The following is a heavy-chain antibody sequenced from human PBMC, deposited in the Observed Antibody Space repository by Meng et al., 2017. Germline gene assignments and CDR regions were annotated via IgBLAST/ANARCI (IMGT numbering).Heavy chain of an antibody. CDR3: ATRGNPYLDC. V-gene: IGHV1-18*01. CDR2: INAYNGYT. Sequence: GPLVHAGAEVKKPGASVKVSCNASAHTLSSDGFAWVRQAPGQGLEWMGWINAYNGYTDYAQKFLGRVTLTTDTSTNTGYMELRSLTSDDTAVYYCATRGNPYLDCWGQGTLVTVSS. J-gene: IGHJ4*02. CDR1: AHTLSSDG.